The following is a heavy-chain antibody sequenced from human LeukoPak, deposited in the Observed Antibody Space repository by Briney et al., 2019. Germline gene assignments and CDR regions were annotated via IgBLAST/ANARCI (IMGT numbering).Heavy chain of an antibody. CDR3: ARGGRYYYDSSGYYYRPFDAFDI. J-gene: IGHJ3*02. Sequence: SQTLSLTCAISGDSVSSNSAAWNWIRQSPSRGLQWLGRTYYRSKWYNDYAVSVKSRITINPDTSKNQFSLQLNSVTPEDTAVYYCARGGRYYYDSSGYYYRPFDAFDIWGQGTMVTVSS. CDR1: GDSVSSNSAA. D-gene: IGHD3-22*01. V-gene: IGHV6-1*01. CDR2: TYYRSKWYN.